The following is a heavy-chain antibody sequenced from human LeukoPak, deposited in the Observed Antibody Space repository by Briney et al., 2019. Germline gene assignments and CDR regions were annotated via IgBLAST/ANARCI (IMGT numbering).Heavy chain of an antibody. D-gene: IGHD6-13*01. J-gene: IGHJ4*02. CDR2: IYASGTYI. CDR1: GFTFSSYS. CDR3: ARVSRVAYSSSWSLDY. Sequence: PGGSLRLSCAASGFTFSSYSMNWVRQAPGKGLEWVSSIYASGTYIYYADSLKGRFTISRDDAKNSLHLQMNSLRAEDTAVYYCARVSRVAYSSSWSLDYWGQGTLVTVSS. V-gene: IGHV3-21*01.